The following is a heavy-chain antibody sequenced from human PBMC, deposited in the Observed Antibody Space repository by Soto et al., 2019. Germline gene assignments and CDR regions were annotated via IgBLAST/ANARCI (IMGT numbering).Heavy chain of an antibody. V-gene: IGHV4-59*01. D-gene: IGHD7-27*01. CDR3: ARVWGCACDI. Sequence: QVQLQESGPGLVKPSETLSLTCTVSGGSISSYYWSWIRQPPGKGLELIGYIYYSGSTNYNPSLKSRVTISVDTSKHQFATKMRSVTAEGTAVYYWARVWGCACDIWGQGTMVTVAS. J-gene: IGHJ3*02. CDR1: GGSISSYY. CDR2: IYYSGST.